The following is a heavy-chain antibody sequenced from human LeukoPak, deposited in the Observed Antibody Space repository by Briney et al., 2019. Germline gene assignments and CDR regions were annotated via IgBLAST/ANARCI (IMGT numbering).Heavy chain of an antibody. CDR1: GFTFSSYA. Sequence: GRSLRLSCAASGFTFSSYAMHWVRQAPGKGLEWVAVISYDGSNKYYADSVKGRFTISRDNSKNTLYLQMNSLRAEDTAVYYCARDLYYDYYFDYWGQGTLVTVSS. V-gene: IGHV3-30*04. J-gene: IGHJ4*02. CDR3: ARDLYYDYYFDY. D-gene: IGHD3-3*01. CDR2: ISYDGSNK.